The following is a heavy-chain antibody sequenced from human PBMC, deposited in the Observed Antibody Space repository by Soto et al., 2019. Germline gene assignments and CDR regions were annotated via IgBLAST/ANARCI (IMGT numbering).Heavy chain of an antibody. CDR3: ARERGAATATLDYYYFYMDV. CDR2: INPNGGVT. Sequence: QVQLVQSGAEVRKPGASVTVSCRSSGDSFNDYYIHWVRQAPGQGFEWMGWINPNGGVTKYAQKGQGWVSMTRDTSIRTVYMQLSRLRSDDTAVYYCARERGAATATLDYYYFYMDVWGTGTTVTVSS. V-gene: IGHV1-2*04. CDR1: GDSFNDYY. D-gene: IGHD6-25*01. J-gene: IGHJ6*03.